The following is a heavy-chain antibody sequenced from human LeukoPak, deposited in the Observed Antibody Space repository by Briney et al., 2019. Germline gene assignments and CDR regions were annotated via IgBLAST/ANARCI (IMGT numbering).Heavy chain of an antibody. CDR2: IYYSGST. CDR3: ALRGSTSLGNWFDP. D-gene: IGHD2-2*01. V-gene: IGHV4-30-4*02. J-gene: IGHJ5*02. Sequence: SETLSLTCTVSGGSISSGDYYWSWIRQPPGKGLEWIGYIYYSGSTYYNPSLKSRVTISVDTSKNQFSLKLSSVTAADTAVYYCALRGSTSLGNWFDPWGQGTLVTVSS. CDR1: GGSISSGDYY.